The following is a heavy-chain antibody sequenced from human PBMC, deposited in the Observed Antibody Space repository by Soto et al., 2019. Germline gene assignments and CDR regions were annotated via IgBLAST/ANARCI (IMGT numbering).Heavy chain of an antibody. CDR1: GASINTYY. CDR3: ARDYSAESYSIDY. J-gene: IGHJ4*02. Sequence: QVRLQESGPGLVKPSETLSRTCTVSGASINTYYWAWIRQPPGKGLEWIGYIHNSGTTDYNPSLKRRGTMSVDTSKSQFSLKLSSVTAADTAVYYCARDYSAESYSIDYWGQGTLVTVSS. CDR2: IHNSGTT. V-gene: IGHV4-59*01. D-gene: IGHD3-10*01.